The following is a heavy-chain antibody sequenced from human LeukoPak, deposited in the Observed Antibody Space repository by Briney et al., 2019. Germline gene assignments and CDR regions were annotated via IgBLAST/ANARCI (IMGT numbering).Heavy chain of an antibody. CDR2: FDPGDGET. D-gene: IGHD2-2*02. V-gene: IGHV1-24*01. Sequence: ASVKDSCKVSGYTLTELSMHWVRQAPGKGLEWMGGFDPGDGETIYAQKFQGRVTMTEDTSTDTAYMELSSLRSEDTAVYYCATLGPYQLLYFDYWGQGTLVTVSS. CDR1: GYTLTELS. J-gene: IGHJ4*02. CDR3: ATLGPYQLLYFDY.